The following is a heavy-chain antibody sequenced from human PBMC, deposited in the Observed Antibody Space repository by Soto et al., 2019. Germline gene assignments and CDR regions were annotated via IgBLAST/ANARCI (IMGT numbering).Heavy chain of an antibody. CDR2: ISGGGGAT. J-gene: IGHJ6*02. Sequence: EEQLLESGGGLVQPGGSLRLSCETSGFTFSSFAMSWVRQAPGKGLEWVSSISGGGGATYYADSVRGRSTISRDNSKTTLFLQMGGLTADDTAVYYCAQCRALGTGFGYGNYYGMDVWGHGTTVTVSS. CDR3: AQCRALGTGFGYGNYYGMDV. CDR1: GFTFSSFA. V-gene: IGHV3-23*01. D-gene: IGHD5-18*01.